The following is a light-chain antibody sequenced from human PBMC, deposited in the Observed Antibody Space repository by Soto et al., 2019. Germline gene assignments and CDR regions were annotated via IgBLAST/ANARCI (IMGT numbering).Light chain of an antibody. CDR1: HSVSSN. J-gene: IGKJ4*01. V-gene: IGKV3-15*01. CDR3: QQYDNWPLP. CDR2: AAS. Sequence: IFMTQSQFTLSVSPGEIATLSVMARHSVSSNLARYQQSPGKAPRILRYAASTPSYAIPARFTGSGAGTAFSLISSGPQSEDLVVYFWQQYDNWPLPFCRGTKVEMK.